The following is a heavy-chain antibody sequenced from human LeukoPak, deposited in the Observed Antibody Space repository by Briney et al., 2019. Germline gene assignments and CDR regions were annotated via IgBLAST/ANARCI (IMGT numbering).Heavy chain of an antibody. V-gene: IGHV4-59*01. CDR3: ARENPSGYYNRPIDY. CDR1: GASISSYY. CDR2: IYYSGSI. D-gene: IGHD3-22*01. Sequence: SETLSLICTVSGASISSYYWSWIRQPPGKGQEWIGDIYYSGSIKYNPSLKSRVTMSVDTSKNQFSLKLSSVTAADTAIYYCARENPSGYYNRPIDYWGQGTLVTVSS. J-gene: IGHJ4*02.